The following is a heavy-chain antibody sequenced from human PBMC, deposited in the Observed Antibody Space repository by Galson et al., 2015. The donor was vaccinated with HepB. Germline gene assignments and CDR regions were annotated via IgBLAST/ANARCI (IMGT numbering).Heavy chain of an antibody. V-gene: IGHV3-21*01. CDR1: GFTFSSYS. Sequence: SLRLSCAASGFTFSSYSMNWVRQAPGKGLEWVSSISSSSSYIYYADSVKGRFTISRDNAKNSLYLQMNSLRAEDTAVYYCASSSGGYSYGFDIWCQGTMVTISS. CDR2: ISSSSSYI. CDR3: ASSSGGYSYGFDI. J-gene: IGHJ3*02. D-gene: IGHD5-18*01.